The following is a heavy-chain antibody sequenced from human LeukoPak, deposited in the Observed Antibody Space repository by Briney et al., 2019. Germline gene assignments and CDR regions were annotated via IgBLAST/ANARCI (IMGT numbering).Heavy chain of an antibody. CDR2: INTDGSST. CDR1: GFTFSSYW. CDR3: ARVNGNPTPHFDY. J-gene: IGHJ4*02. D-gene: IGHD4-23*01. V-gene: IGHV3-74*01. Sequence: SGGSLRLPCAASGFTFSSYWMHWVRQAPGKGLVWVSRINTDGSSTSYADSVKGRFTISRDNAKNTLYLQMNSLRAEDTAVYYCARVNGNPTPHFDYWGQGILVTVSS.